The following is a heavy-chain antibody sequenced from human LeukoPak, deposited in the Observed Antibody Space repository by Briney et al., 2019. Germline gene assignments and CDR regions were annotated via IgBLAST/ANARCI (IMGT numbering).Heavy chain of an antibody. Sequence: GGSLRLSCAASGFTFSRYGMHWVRQAPGKGLEWVAVIWYDGSNKYYADSVKGRFTISRDNSKNTLYLQMNSLRAEDTAVYYCATNPIGATNHGMDVWGQGTTVTVSS. CDR1: GFTFSRYG. J-gene: IGHJ6*02. CDR3: ATNPIGATNHGMDV. V-gene: IGHV3-33*01. D-gene: IGHD1-26*01. CDR2: IWYDGSNK.